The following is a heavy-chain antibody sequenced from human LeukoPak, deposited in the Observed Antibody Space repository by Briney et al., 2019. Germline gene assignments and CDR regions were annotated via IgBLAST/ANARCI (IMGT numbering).Heavy chain of an antibody. J-gene: IGHJ5*02. CDR1: GGSISSGGYS. Sequence: IPSETLSLTCAVSGGSISSGGYSWSWIRQPPGKGLEWIGYIYYSGSTYYNPSLKSRVTISVDTSKNQFSLKLSSVTAADTAVYYCARDLAYCSGGSCYPDSGWFDPWGQGTLVTVSS. CDR2: IYYSGST. CDR3: ARDLAYCSGGSCYPDSGWFDP. V-gene: IGHV4-30-4*07. D-gene: IGHD2-15*01.